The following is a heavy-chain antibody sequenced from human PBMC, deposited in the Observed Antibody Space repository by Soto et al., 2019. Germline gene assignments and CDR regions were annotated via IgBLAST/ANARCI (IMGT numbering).Heavy chain of an antibody. V-gene: IGHV1-46*01. D-gene: IGHD2-21*02. Sequence: ASVKVSCKEPGDTFTSYYLNWVRPAPGQGLEWRGVINPHGGSTKYAQKFQGRITMTRDTSRSTVYMELSSLRSDDTAIYYCAREVVETASLWLDPWGQGTLVPVSS. CDR3: AREVVETASLWLDP. J-gene: IGHJ5*02. CDR1: GDTFTSYY. CDR2: INPHGGST.